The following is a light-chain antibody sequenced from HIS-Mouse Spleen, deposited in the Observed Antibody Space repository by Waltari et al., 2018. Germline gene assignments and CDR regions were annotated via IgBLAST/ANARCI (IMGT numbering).Light chain of an antibody. CDR1: SSDVGGYNY. J-gene: IGLJ1*01. V-gene: IGLV2-14*01. CDR3: SSYTSSSTLAYV. Sequence: QSALTQPASVSGSPGQSITISCTGTSSDVGGYNYVSWYQQHPGKAPKLMIYEVSNRPSGVSNRCSGSKYGNTTSLTISGRQAEDEADYYCSSYTSSSTLAYVFGTGTKVTVL. CDR2: EVS.